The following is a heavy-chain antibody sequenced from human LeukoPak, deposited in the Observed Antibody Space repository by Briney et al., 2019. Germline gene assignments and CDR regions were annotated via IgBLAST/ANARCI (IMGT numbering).Heavy chain of an antibody. J-gene: IGHJ6*02. CDR2: IYYSGST. CDR1: GGSISSYY. Sequence: KPSETLSLTCTVSGGSISSYYWSWIRQPPGEGLEWIGYIYYSGSTNYNPSLKSRVTISVDTSKTQFSLKLSSVTAADTAVYYCARHFGSVTTSGMDVWGQGTTVTVSS. V-gene: IGHV4-59*08. D-gene: IGHD4-17*01. CDR3: ARHFGSVTTSGMDV.